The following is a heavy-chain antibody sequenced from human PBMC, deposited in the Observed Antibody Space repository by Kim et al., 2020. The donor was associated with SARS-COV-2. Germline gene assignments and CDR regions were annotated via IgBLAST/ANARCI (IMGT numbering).Heavy chain of an antibody. V-gene: IGHV4-39*01. CDR2: ISYSGST. CDR3: ARHMTYDNSAGFDY. CDR1: GCSIHSSSFY. D-gene: IGHD3-22*01. J-gene: IGHJ4*02. Sequence: SETLCLTCTVSGCSIHSSSFYWGWIRQPPGKGLEWIGSISYSGSTSYNPSLKSRVTISVDTYKNQFSLKLSSVTAADTALYYCARHMTYDNSAGFDYWGQGTLVTVSS.